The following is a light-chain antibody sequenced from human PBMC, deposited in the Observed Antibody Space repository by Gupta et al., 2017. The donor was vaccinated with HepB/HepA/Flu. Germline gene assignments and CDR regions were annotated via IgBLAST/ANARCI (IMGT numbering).Light chain of an antibody. CDR3: QQYDNYPLT. Sequence: DTQMTQSPSTLSASIGDRVTITCRASQSINSWLAWYQQKPGKAPKFLINKASTLESGVPSRFSGSRSGTEFTLTISSLQPEDFATYYCQQYDNYPLTVGGGTKVEIK. V-gene: IGKV1-5*03. J-gene: IGKJ4*01. CDR1: QSINSW. CDR2: KAS.